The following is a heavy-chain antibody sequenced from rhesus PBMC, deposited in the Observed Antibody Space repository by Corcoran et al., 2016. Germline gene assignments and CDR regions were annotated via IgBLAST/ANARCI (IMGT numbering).Heavy chain of an antibody. CDR2: IYGSGSNT. CDR3: TSDPRGSGWFDY. V-gene: IGHV4-169*02. J-gene: IGHJ4*01. CDR1: GGSISSSY. D-gene: IGHD6-31*01. Sequence: QLQLQESGPGLVKPSETLSVTCAVSGGSISSSYWSWIRQAPGKRLEWIGYIYGSGSNTNYNPSLKSRVTLSVDTSKNQLSLRLSSVTAADTAVYFCTSDPRGSGWFDYWGQGVLVTVSS.